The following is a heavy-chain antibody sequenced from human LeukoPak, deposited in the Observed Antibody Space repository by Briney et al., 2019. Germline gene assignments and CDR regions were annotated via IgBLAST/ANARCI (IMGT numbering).Heavy chain of an antibody. J-gene: IGHJ4*02. CDR2: IYYDGST. CDR1: GGSIISYY. Sequence: PSETLSLTCTVSGGSIISYYWSWIRQPPGKGLEWIGYIYYDGSTNYNPSLKSRVTISLDTSKNQFSLKLSSVAAADTAVYYGAGDYGDVQFDYWGQGTLVTVSS. CDR3: AGDYGDVQFDY. V-gene: IGHV4-59*01. D-gene: IGHD4-17*01.